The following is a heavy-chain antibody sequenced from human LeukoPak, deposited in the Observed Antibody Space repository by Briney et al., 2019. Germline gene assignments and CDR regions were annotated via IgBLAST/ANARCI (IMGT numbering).Heavy chain of an antibody. CDR1: GSTVSNAR. J-gene: IGHJ4*02. CDR3: TTDSGRYYDFWSGDYYYFDK. Sequence: GGSLRLSCVVSGSTVSNARMSWVRQAPGKGLEWVGRIKSKADGGTVDYAAPVKGGFTISRDDSKNTVSLQMNNLKTEDTAVYYCTTDSGRYYDFWSGDYYYFDKWGQGTLATVSS. V-gene: IGHV3-15*05. CDR2: IKSKADGGTV. D-gene: IGHD3-3*01.